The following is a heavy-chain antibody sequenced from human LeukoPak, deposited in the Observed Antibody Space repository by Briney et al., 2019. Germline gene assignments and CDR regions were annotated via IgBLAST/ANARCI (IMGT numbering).Heavy chain of an antibody. CDR2: IYYSGST. Sequence: PSETLSLTCTVSGGSISSYYWSWIRQPPGKGLEWIGYIYYSGSTNYNPSLKSRVTISVDTSKNQFSLKLSSVTAADTAVYYCARGYCSGGSCYSGYFDYWGQGTLVTASS. D-gene: IGHD2-15*01. CDR1: GGSISSYY. CDR3: ARGYCSGGSCYSGYFDY. J-gene: IGHJ4*02. V-gene: IGHV4-59*01.